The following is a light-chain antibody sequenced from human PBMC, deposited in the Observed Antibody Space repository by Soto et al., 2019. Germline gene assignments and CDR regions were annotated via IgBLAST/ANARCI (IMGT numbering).Light chain of an antibody. CDR2: DAS. J-gene: IGKJ2*01. CDR1: QSISHW. CDR3: QQYSAYPYP. Sequence: DIEMTQSPSTLSAFLGGTVTITCRASQSISHWLAWYQQRPGRAPKLLIYDASSLESGVPSRFSGSGSGTEFTLTISSLQPDDFATYYCQQYSAYPYPFGQGTKVDI. V-gene: IGKV1-5*01.